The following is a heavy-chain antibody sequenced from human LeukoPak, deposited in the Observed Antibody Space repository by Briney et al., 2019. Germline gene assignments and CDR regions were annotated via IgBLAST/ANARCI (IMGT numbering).Heavy chain of an antibody. D-gene: IGHD5-18*01. Sequence: GASVKVSCKASGYTFTIYAINWVRQAPGQGLEWMGWIDTNTGNPTYAQGFTGRFVFSLDTSVSTAYLQISSLKAEDTAVYYCARDQGGIQLWLEESTGMDVWGQGTTVTVSS. V-gene: IGHV7-4-1*02. J-gene: IGHJ6*02. CDR1: GYTFTIYA. CDR3: ARDQGGIQLWLEESTGMDV. CDR2: IDTNTGNP.